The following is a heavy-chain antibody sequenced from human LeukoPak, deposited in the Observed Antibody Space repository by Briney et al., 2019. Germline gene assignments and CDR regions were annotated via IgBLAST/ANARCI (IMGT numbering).Heavy chain of an antibody. CDR1: GFTFSNYW. D-gene: IGHD3-22*01. J-gene: IGHJ4*02. CDR2: ISGSGSTI. V-gene: IGHV3-11*01. Sequence: GGSLRLSCAASGFTFSNYWMSWVRQAPGKGLEWVSYISGSGSTIYYADSVKGRFTISRDNAKNSLYLQMNSLRAEDTAVYYCARGGVVIPTRFGYWGQGTLVTVSS. CDR3: ARGGVVIPTRFGY.